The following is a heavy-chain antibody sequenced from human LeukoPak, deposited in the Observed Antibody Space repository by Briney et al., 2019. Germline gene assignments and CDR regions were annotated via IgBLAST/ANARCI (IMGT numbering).Heavy chain of an antibody. V-gene: IGHV5-51*01. Sequence: GESLKISCKGSGYSFTSYWIGWVRQMPGKGLEWMGIIYPGDSDTRYSPSFQGQVTISADKSISTAYLQWSSLKASDTAMYYCASPAAAGTDYHYGMDVWGQGTTVTVSS. CDR1: GYSFTSYW. J-gene: IGHJ6*02. CDR2: IYPGDSDT. D-gene: IGHD6-13*01. CDR3: ASPAAAGTDYHYGMDV.